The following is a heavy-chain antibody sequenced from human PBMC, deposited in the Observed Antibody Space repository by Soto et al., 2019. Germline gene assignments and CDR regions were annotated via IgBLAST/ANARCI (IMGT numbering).Heavy chain of an antibody. Sequence: GTLRRSCPASGFTISSDWMGWARQAPGKGLEWVANIKQDGSEEYYVDSVRGRFTVSRDNAKNSLSLQMNNLRAEDTAVYYCTRDLSSSSAYWGPGTLVTVYS. V-gene: IGHV3-7*01. D-gene: IGHD6-6*01. CDR2: IKQDGSEE. J-gene: IGHJ4*02. CDR1: GFTISSDW. CDR3: TRDLSSSSAY.